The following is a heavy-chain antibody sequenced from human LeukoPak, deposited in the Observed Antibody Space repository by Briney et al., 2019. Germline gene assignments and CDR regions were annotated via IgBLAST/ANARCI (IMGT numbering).Heavy chain of an antibody. CDR2: IKEDGTTI. D-gene: IGHD6-6*01. CDR1: GFTFSNYW. J-gene: IGHJ4*02. Sequence: GGSLRLSCTASGFTFSNYWMGWVRQAPGKGLEWVANIKEDGTTIYYVDSVKGRFTISRDNAKNSLYLQMNSLRAEDTAVYYCARLRQLENWGQGTLVTVSS. CDR3: ARLRQLEN. V-gene: IGHV3-7*01.